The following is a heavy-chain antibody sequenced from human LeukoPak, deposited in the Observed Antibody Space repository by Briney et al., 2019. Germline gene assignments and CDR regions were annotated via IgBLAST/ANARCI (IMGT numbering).Heavy chain of an antibody. J-gene: IGHJ4*02. Sequence: GGSLRLSCAASGFTFSSFEMNWVRQAPGKGLEWISYISSSGSTIYYADSVKGRFTISRDNAKNSLYLQMDSLRAEDTAVYYCAREVPYDYWGQGNMVTVSS. CDR1: GFTFSSFE. D-gene: IGHD4/OR15-4a*01. CDR2: ISSSGSTI. CDR3: AREVPYDY. V-gene: IGHV3-48*03.